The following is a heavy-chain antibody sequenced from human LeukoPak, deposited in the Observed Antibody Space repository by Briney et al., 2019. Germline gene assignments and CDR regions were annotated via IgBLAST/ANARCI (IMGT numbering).Heavy chain of an antibody. CDR1: GFTFSDYY. CDR3: ASDTPHYYDSSGYYPVDY. J-gene: IGHJ4*02. CDR2: ISSSGSSI. Sequence: PGGSLRLSCAASGFTFSDYYMSWIRQTPGKGLEWVSYISSSGSSIYYADSVKGRFTISRDNAKNSLYLQMNSLTVEDTAVYYCASDTPHYYDSSGYYPVDYWGQGTLVTVSS. D-gene: IGHD3-22*01. V-gene: IGHV3-11*04.